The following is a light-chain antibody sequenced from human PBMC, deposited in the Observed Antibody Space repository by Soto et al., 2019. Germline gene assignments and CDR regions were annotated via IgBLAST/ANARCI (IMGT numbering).Light chain of an antibody. V-gene: IGKV3-11*01. CDR3: QQRSNCPPIYT. CDR1: HSVSSS. J-gene: IGKJ2*01. Sequence: EIVLTQSPATLSLSPGERATLSCRASHSVSSSLAWYQKKPGQAPMLHIYDASNSATDIPAIFSGSGSGTDFSLTISSPEPEDFSVYYCQQRSNCPPIYTFDQGTKLEIK. CDR2: DAS.